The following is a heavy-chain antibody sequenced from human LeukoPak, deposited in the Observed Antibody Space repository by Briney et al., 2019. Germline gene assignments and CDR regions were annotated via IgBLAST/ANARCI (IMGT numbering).Heavy chain of an antibody. Sequence: ASVKVSCKASGYTFTGYYMHWVRQAPGQGLEWMGWINPNSGGTNYAQKFQGRVTMTRDTSISTAYMELSRLRSDDTAAYYCARGGIAVARRPPDVWGKGTTVTVSS. CDR1: GYTFTGYY. CDR3: ARGGIAVARRPPDV. J-gene: IGHJ6*04. V-gene: IGHV1-2*02. CDR2: INPNSGGT. D-gene: IGHD6-19*01.